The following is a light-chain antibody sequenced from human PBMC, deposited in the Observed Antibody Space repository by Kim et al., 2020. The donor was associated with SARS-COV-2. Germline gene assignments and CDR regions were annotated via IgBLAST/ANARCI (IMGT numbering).Light chain of an antibody. Sequence: GQVIDISCSGTSSGVSGFNCVSWYQQHADKTPKLMIYDVSKLPSGVSNRFSGAKSGNTTSLTISGLQAEDEADYYCSSYTSISTVVFGGGPQLTVL. V-gene: IGLV2-14*04. J-gene: IGLJ2*01. CDR2: DVS. CDR1: SSGVSGFNC. CDR3: SSYTSISTVV.